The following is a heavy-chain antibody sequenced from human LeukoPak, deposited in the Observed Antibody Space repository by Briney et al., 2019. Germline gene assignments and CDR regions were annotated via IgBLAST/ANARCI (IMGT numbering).Heavy chain of an antibody. D-gene: IGHD3-22*01. CDR3: ARDAYYYDGSGYYVVDY. J-gene: IGHJ4*02. CDR2: IYTSGST. V-gene: IGHV4-4*07. CDR1: GGSITSYY. Sequence: SETLSLTCTVSGGSITSYYWSWIRQPAGKGLEWIGRIYTSGSTYYNPSLKSRVTMSKLSSVTDADTAVYYCARDAYYYDGSGYYVVDYWGQGTLVTVSS.